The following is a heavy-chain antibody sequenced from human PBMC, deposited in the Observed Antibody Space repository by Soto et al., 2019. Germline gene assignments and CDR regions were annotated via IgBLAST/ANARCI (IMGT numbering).Heavy chain of an antibody. V-gene: IGHV1-24*01. J-gene: IGHJ4*02. CDR3: ATDVWRRYYGSGSYSDY. D-gene: IGHD3-10*01. CDR2: FDPEDGET. CDR1: GYTLTELS. Sequence: ASVKVSCKVSGYTLTELSMHWVRQAPGKGLEWMGGFDPEDGETIYAQKFQGRVTMTEDTSTHTAYMELSSLRSEDTAVYYCATDVWRRYYGSGSYSDYWGQGALVTVSS.